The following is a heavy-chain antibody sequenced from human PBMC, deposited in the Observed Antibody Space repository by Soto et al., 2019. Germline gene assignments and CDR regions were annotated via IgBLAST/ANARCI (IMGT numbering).Heavy chain of an antibody. CDR1: GYTFTSYG. CDR3: ARDSAGYCSSTSCRDVDY. V-gene: IGHV1-18*01. D-gene: IGHD2-2*01. CDR2: ISAYNGNT. Sequence: ASVKVSCKASGYTFTSYGISWVRQAPGQGLEWMGWISAYNGNTNYAQKLQGRVTMTTDTSTSTAYMELRSLRSDDTAVYYCARDSAGYCSSTSCRDVDYWGQGTLVTVSS. J-gene: IGHJ4*02.